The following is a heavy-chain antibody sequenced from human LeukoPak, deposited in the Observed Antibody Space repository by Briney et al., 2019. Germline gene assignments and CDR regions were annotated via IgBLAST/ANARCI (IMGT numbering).Heavy chain of an antibody. CDR3: ARESRDVETEGFDY. V-gene: IGHV4-4*07. J-gene: IGHJ4*02. D-gene: IGHD5-24*01. CDR2: IYTSGST. Sequence: SETLSLTCTVSGASISSYYWSWVRQPAGEGLEWIGRIYTSGSTNYKPSLKSRVTMSVDTSKNQFSLKLTSVTAADTAVYYCARESRDVETEGFDYWGQGTLVTVSS. CDR1: GASISSYY.